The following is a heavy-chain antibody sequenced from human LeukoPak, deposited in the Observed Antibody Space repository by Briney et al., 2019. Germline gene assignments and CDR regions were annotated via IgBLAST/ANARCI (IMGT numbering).Heavy chain of an antibody. D-gene: IGHD1-1*01. CDR3: ARGIYWSLDS. CDR1: GFIFNTYG. Sequence: PGGFLRLSCAISGFIFNTYGMNWVRQTPGKGLEWVSTFSGGDGQTFYADSVKGRFTISRDSSRNTVSLQMNSLRVEDTAVYYCARGIYWSLDSWGQGTLVTVSS. CDR2: FSGGDGQT. J-gene: IGHJ4*02. V-gene: IGHV3-23*01.